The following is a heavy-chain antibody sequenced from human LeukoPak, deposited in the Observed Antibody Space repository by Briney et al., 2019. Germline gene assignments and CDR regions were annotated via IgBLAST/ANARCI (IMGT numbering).Heavy chain of an antibody. CDR3: ARDCSSTICYDTPDFDY. CDR2: FYSGGST. D-gene: IGHD2-2*01. CDR1: GFTVSSNY. V-gene: IGHV3-53*01. Sequence: GGSLRLSCAASGFTVSSNYMSWVRQAPGKGLEWVSVFYSGGSTYYADSVKGRFTISRDNSKNTVYLQMNSLRAEDTAVYFCARDCSSTICYDTPDFDYWGQGTLVTVSS. J-gene: IGHJ4*02.